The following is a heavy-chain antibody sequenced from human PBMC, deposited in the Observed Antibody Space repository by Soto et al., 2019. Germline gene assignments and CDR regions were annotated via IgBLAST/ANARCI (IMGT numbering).Heavy chain of an antibody. J-gene: IGHJ4*02. CDR1: GYSFANYC. Sequence: GESLKISCKGSGYSFANYCIAWVRQMPGKDLEWMGIFYSGDSDTRYSPSFQGQVVISGDKSINTAYLQWTSLKASDTAMYYCARQIYDSDTGPNFQYYFDSWGQGTTVTVSS. CDR2: FYSGDSDT. CDR3: ARQIYDSDTGPNFQYYFDS. V-gene: IGHV5-51*01. D-gene: IGHD3-22*01.